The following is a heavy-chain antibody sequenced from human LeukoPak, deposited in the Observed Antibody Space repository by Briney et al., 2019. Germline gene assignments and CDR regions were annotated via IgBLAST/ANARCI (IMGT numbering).Heavy chain of an antibody. Sequence: GASVKVSCKASGGTFSSYAISWVRQAPGQGLEWMGGIIPIFGTANYAQKFQGRVTITADKSTSTAYMELSSLRSGDTAVYYCARGGQDYYDSSGYFDYWGQGTLVTVSS. V-gene: IGHV1-69*06. J-gene: IGHJ4*02. CDR2: IIPIFGTA. D-gene: IGHD3-22*01. CDR3: ARGGQDYYDSSGYFDY. CDR1: GGTFSSYA.